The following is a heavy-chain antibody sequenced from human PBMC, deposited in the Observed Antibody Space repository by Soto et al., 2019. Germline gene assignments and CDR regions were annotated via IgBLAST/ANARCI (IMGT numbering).Heavy chain of an antibody. D-gene: IGHD3-9*01. CDR1: DDSFNCDKYY. V-gene: IGHV4-39*01. CDR3: ARLEGLATISYYFDF. Sequence: SETLSLTCSVSDDSFNCDKYYWGWLRQTPGKGLEWIGSIYYRGNAYYNPSLQTRVTISLDKSGSQFSLKLNSVTAADSSVYFCARLEGLATISYYFDFWGPGALVTVSS. J-gene: IGHJ4*02. CDR2: IYYRGNA.